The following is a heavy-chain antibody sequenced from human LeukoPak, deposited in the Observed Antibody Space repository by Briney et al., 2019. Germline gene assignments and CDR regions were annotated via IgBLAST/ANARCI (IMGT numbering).Heavy chain of an antibody. J-gene: IGHJ4*02. CDR1: GFTFSNYA. D-gene: IGHD3-16*01. CDR3: GKFGGVGAGY. CDR2: ISDSGGST. V-gene: IGHV3-23*01. Sequence: GGSLRLSCAASGFTFSNYAMNWVRQAPGKGLEWGSTISDSGGSTYYADSVKGRFTISRDNSKNTLYLQMNSVRAEATAIYYCGKFGGVGAGYWGQGTLVTVSS.